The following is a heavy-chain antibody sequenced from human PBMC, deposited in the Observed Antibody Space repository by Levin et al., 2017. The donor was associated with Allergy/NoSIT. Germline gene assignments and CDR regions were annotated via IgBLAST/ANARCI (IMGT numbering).Heavy chain of an antibody. CDR2: IYSGGTT. D-gene: IGHD4-17*01. J-gene: IGHJ4*02. Sequence: PGGSLRLSCAVYGFTVSSNYMSWVRQAPGKGLEWVSLIYSGGTTYYADSAKGRFTISRDTSKNKLSLQMNSLRADDTAVYYWARHPSVCRDYSIDFWGQGTPVTVSS. V-gene: IGHV3-53*01. CDR1: GFTVSSNY. CDR3: ARHPSVCRDYSIDF.